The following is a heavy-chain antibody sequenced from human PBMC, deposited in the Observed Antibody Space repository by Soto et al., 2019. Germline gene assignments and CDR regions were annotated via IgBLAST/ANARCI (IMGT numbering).Heavy chain of an antibody. Sequence: QGELVQSGAEVKKPGASVKVSCKASGYTFPSSTISWLRQAPGQGLEWLGWINAYSGDRKFAQRSQGRVTMTTDTSTSTAYVARTSLTSDDTAIYYCASANYGDSDYWGQGTLLTVSS. J-gene: IGHJ4*02. CDR2: INAYSGDR. CDR1: GYTFPSST. D-gene: IGHD4-17*01. V-gene: IGHV1-18*01. CDR3: ASANYGDSDY.